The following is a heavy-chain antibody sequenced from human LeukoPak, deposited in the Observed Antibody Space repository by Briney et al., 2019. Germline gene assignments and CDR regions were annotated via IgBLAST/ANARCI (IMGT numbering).Heavy chain of an antibody. J-gene: IGHJ5*02. CDR1: GFPFSSYE. Sequence: GGSLRLSCAASGFPFSSYEMNWVRQAPGKRLQWVSYISSSGNKISYAASVKGRFTISRDNAKNSLYLQIDSLRAEDTAVYYCARGQRPQYTSTWDNWFDPWGQGTQVTVSS. D-gene: IGHD2-2*01. CDR2: ISSSGNKI. V-gene: IGHV3-48*03. CDR3: ARGQRPQYTSTWDNWFDP.